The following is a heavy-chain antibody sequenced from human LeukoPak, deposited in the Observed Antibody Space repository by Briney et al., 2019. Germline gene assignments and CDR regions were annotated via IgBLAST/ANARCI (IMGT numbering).Heavy chain of an antibody. V-gene: IGHV3-23*01. J-gene: IGHJ4*02. Sequence: PRGSLSLSCAASGFTFSRSAMRWVRQAPGKGLEWITSISSDGSDTYSAASLKGRFTISRDNSKNTLYLQMNSLRAEDTALYYCAKAETFFDFLTCYWTHYYFASWGQGTLVTVSS. CDR2: ISSDGSDT. CDR1: GFTFSRSA. CDR3: AKAETFFDFLTCYWTHYYFAS. D-gene: IGHD3-9*01.